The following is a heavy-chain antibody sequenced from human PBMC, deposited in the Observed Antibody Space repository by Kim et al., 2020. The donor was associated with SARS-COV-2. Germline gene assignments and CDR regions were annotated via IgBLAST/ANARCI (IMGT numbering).Heavy chain of an antibody. D-gene: IGHD3-10*01. CDR3: ARSPMVREVGWFDP. J-gene: IGHJ5*02. CDR2: IYYSGST. V-gene: IGHV4-31*03. CDR1: GGSISSGGYY. Sequence: SETLSLTCTVSGGSISSGGYYWSWIRQHPGKGLEWIGYIYYSGSTYYNPSLKSRVTISVDTSKNQFSLKLSSVTAADTAVYYCARSPMVREVGWFDPWGQGELVTVSS.